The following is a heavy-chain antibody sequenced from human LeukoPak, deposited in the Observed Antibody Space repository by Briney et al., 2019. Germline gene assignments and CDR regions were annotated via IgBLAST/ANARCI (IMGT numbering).Heavy chain of an antibody. V-gene: IGHV4-34*01. J-gene: IGHJ4*02. Sequence: SETLSLTCAVYGGSFSGYYWSWIRQPPGKGLEWIGSIYHSGSTYYNPSLKSRVTISVDTSKNQFSLKLSSVTAADTAVYYCARIRGGGTIFDYWGQGTLVTVSS. CDR2: IYHSGST. CDR1: GGSFSGYY. CDR3: ARIRGGGTIFDY. D-gene: IGHD1-14*01.